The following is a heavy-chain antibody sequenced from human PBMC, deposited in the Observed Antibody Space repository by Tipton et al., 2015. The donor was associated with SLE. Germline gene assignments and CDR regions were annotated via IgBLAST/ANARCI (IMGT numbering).Heavy chain of an antibody. D-gene: IGHD3-10*01. J-gene: IGHJ4*02. V-gene: IGHV4-38-2*02. CDR3: ARHGLGDQEGYDY. CDR2: INHSGST. CDR1: GFSISTDYY. Sequence: TLSLTCTVSGFSISTDYYWNWIRQPPGKGLEWIGEINHSGSTNYNPSLKSRVTISVDMSKNQFSLKLSSVTAADTAVYYCARHGLGDQEGYDYWGQGTLVTVSS.